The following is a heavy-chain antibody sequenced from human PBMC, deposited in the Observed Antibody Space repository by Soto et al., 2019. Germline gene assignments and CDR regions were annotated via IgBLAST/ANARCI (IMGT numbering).Heavy chain of an antibody. CDR3: ARLSGPYYYYYMDV. D-gene: IGHD3-10*01. CDR1: GFTFSSYS. CDR2: ISSSSSTI. V-gene: IGHV3-48*01. Sequence: GGSLRLSCAASGFTFSSYSMNWVRQAPGKGLEWVSYISSSSSTIYYADSVKGRFTISRDNAKNSLYLQMNSLRAEDTAVYYCARLSGPYYYYYMDVWGKGTTVTVSS. J-gene: IGHJ6*03.